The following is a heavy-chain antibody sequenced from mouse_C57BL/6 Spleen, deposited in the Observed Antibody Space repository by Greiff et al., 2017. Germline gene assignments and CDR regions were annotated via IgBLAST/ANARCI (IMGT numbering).Heavy chain of an antibody. CDR3: TRAPGSSYGMDD. CDR1: GFTFSSYA. D-gene: IGHD1-1*01. J-gene: IGHJ4*01. V-gene: IGHV5-9-1*02. CDR2: ISSGGDYI. Sequence: EVQLVESGEGLVKPGGSLKLSCAASGFTFSSYAMSWVRQTPEKRLEWVAYISSGGDYIYYADTVKGRFTISRDNARNTLYLQMSSPKSEDTAMYYCTRAPGSSYGMDDWGQGTSVTVSS.